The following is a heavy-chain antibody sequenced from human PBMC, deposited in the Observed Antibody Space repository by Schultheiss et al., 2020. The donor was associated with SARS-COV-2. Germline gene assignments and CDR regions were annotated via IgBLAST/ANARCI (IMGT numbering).Heavy chain of an antibody. CDR2: IYYSGST. CDR1: GGSISCYY. J-gene: IGHJ4*02. Sequence: SETLSLTCTVSGGSISCYYWSWIRQPPGKGLEWIGYIYYSGSTNYNPSLKSRVTISVDTSKNQFSLKLSSVTAADTAVYYCARGYDFWSGYFPGFDYWGQGTLVTVSS. D-gene: IGHD3-3*01. CDR3: ARGYDFWSGYFPGFDY. V-gene: IGHV4-59*01.